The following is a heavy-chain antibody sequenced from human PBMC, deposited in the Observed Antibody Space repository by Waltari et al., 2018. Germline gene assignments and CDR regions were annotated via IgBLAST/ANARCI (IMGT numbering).Heavy chain of an antibody. CDR2: IYYSGLT. Sequence: QLQLQESGPGLVKPSETLSLTCTVSGGSISSISYYWGWIRQPPGKGLEWIVSIYYSGLTYYNPSLKRRVTISVDTSKNQFSLKLSSVTAADTAVYYCARHVLGYYGSGSYYDYWGQGTLVTVSS. J-gene: IGHJ4*02. V-gene: IGHV4-39*01. CDR3: ARHVLGYYGSGSYYDY. D-gene: IGHD3-10*01. CDR1: GGSISSISYY.